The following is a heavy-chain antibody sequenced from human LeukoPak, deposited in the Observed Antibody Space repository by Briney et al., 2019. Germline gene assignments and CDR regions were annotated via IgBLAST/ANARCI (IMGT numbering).Heavy chain of an antibody. CDR1: GGSISSGGYY. CDR2: IYYSGST. D-gene: IGHD2-2*01. CDR3: ARAVGYCSSTSCYAPQHDAFDI. V-gene: IGHV4-31*03. J-gene: IGHJ3*02. Sequence: SETLSLTCTVSGGSISSGGYYWSWIRQHPGKGLEWIGYIYYSGSTYYNPSLKSRVTISVDTSKNQFSLKLSSVTAADTAVYYCARAVGYCSSTSCYAPQHDAFDIWGQGIMVTVSS.